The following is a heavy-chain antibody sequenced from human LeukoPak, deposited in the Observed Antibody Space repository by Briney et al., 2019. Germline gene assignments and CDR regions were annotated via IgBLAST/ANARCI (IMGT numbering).Heavy chain of an antibody. V-gene: IGHV3-23*01. CDR2: IGGSGGST. CDR1: GFTFSSYA. J-gene: IGHJ4*02. CDR3: AKTYSSGWYPFDY. Sequence: GGSLRLSCAASGFTFSSYAMSWVRQAPGKGLEWVSAIGGSGGSTYYADSVKGRFTISRDNSKNTLYLQMNSLRAEDTAVYYCAKTYSSGWYPFDYWGQGTLVTVSS. D-gene: IGHD6-19*01.